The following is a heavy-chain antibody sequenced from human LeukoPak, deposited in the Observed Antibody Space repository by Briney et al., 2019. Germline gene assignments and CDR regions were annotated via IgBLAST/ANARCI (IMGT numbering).Heavy chain of an antibody. Sequence: GGSLRLSCAASGFTFSSYSMNWVRQAPGKGLEWVSYISSSSSTIYYADSVKGRFTISRDNSKNTLYLQMNSLRAEDTAVYYCARGYSSSSWSLFDYWGQGTLVTVSS. CDR2: ISSSSSTI. J-gene: IGHJ4*02. CDR3: ARGYSSSSWSLFDY. D-gene: IGHD6-6*01. CDR1: GFTFSSYS. V-gene: IGHV3-48*01.